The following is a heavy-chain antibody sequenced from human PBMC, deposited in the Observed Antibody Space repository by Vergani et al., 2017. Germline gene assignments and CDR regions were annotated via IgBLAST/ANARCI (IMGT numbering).Heavy chain of an antibody. J-gene: IGHJ6*03. CDR1: LFPFCLFP. Sequence: EVQLFDSGGGFFQPGGSLPLSSPPSLFPFCLFPIPSLPPAPGHGEESSSPLTASRGSTYYADSVKGRFTRSRDNSKNTLYLQMNSLRAEDTAVYYCAKDWPPYYYYYMDVWGKGTTVTVSS. CDR3: AKDWPPYYYYYMDV. V-gene: IGHV3-23*01. CDR2: LTASRGST.